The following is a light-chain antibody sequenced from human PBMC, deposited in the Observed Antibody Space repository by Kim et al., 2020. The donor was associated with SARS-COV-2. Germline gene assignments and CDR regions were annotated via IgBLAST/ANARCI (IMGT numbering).Light chain of an antibody. J-gene: IGKJ1*01. CDR3: QQSYNWPPLT. V-gene: IGKV3-15*01. CDR2: DAT. CDR1: QNIKNK. Sequence: SPGERATLSCRASQNIKNKLVWYQQKPGQAPRLLIYDATTRATDIPARFIGSGSETDFTLTISSLRSEDFAVYFCQQSYNWPPLTFGQGTKVDIK.